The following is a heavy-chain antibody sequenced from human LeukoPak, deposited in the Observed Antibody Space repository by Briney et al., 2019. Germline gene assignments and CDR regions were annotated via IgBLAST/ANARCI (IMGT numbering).Heavy chain of an antibody. D-gene: IGHD6-19*01. V-gene: IGHV1-18*01. Sequence: ASVKVSCKASGYTFTSYGMSWVRQAPGQGLEWMGWISAYNGNTNYAQKLQGRVTMTTDTSTSTAYMELRSLRSDDTAVYYCARGAAVAGTIWSFDYWGQGTLVTVSS. J-gene: IGHJ4*02. CDR3: ARGAAVAGTIWSFDY. CDR2: ISAYNGNT. CDR1: GYTFTSYG.